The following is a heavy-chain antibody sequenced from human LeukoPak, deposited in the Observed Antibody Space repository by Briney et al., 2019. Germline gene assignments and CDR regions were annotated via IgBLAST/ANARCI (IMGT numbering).Heavy chain of an antibody. CDR2: IDWNGGST. D-gene: IGHD1-26*01. CDR3: ARGLLGATTRSTFDY. J-gene: IGHJ4*02. CDR1: GFTFDDYG. V-gene: IGHV3-20*04. Sequence: GGSLRLSCAASGFTFDDYGMNWVRQAPGKGLEWVSDIDWNGGSTGYADSVKGRFTISRDNAKNSLYLQMNSLRVGDTALYYCARGLLGATTRSTFDYWGQGTLVTVSS.